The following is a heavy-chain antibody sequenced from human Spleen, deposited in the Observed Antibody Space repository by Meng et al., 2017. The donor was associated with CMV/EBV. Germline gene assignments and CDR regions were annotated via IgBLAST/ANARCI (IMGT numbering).Heavy chain of an antibody. V-gene: IGHV3-21*01. D-gene: IGHD3-10*01. CDR1: GFTFSTYT. J-gene: IGHJ4*02. CDR3: ARIKTMARNSIGAPDY. Sequence: GESLKISCAASGFTFSTYTLNWVRQAPGKGLEWVSSIDSSGTYIYYADSVRGRFTISRDNPKNSLYLQMNRLRAEDTAVYYCARIKTMARNSIGAPDYWGQGTLVTVSS. CDR2: IDSSGTYI.